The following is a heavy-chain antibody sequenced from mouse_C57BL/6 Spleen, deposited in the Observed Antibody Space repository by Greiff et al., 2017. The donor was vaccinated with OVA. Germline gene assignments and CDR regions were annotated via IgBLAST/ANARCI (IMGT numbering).Heavy chain of an antibody. Sequence: EVQLVESGGGLVKPGGSLKLSCAASGFTFSSYTMSWVRQTPEKRLEWVATISGGGGNTYYPDSVKGRFTISRDNAKNTLYLQMSSLRSEDTALYYCARSYYSNQYYFDYWGQGTTLTVSS. CDR2: ISGGGGNT. D-gene: IGHD2-5*01. CDR3: ARSYYSNQYYFDY. CDR1: GFTFSSYT. V-gene: IGHV5-9*01. J-gene: IGHJ2*01.